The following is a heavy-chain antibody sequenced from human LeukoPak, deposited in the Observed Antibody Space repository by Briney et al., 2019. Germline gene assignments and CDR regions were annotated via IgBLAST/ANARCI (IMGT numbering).Heavy chain of an antibody. D-gene: IGHD3-10*01. CDR2: INPSGGST. Sequence: ASVKVSCKASGYTFTIYYMHWVRQAPGQGLEWMGIINPSGGSTSYAQKFQGRVTMTRDMSTSTVYMELSSLRSEDTAVYYCASPYYYGSGSYNAFDIWGQGTMVTVSS. CDR1: GYTFTIYY. J-gene: IGHJ3*02. CDR3: ASPYYYGSGSYNAFDI. V-gene: IGHV1-46*01.